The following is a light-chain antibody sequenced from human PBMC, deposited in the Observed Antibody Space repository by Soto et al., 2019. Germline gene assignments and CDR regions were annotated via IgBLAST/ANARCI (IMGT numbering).Light chain of an antibody. CDR3: QQRSSWPLT. CDR2: DAS. Sequence: EIVLTQSPATLSLSPGERATLSCRASRGIDTYLAWYQQKRGQAPRLLIYDASNRTTGIPARFSGGGSGTDFTLSIRRLETDDFAVYYCQQRSSWPLTFGGGTKVEFK. CDR1: RGIDTY. J-gene: IGKJ4*01. V-gene: IGKV3-11*01.